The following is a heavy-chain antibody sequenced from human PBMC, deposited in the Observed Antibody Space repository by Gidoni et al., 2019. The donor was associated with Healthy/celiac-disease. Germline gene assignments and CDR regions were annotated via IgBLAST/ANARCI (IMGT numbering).Heavy chain of an antibody. J-gene: IGHJ6*02. CDR2: LNPSGGRT. Sequence: QVQLVQSGAEVKKPGASVKVSCKASGYTFTSYYMHWVRQAPGQWLEWMGILNPSGGRTSYEQKFQGRVTMTRDTSTSTVYMELSSLRSEDTAVYYCARDVAAAGTSYYYYYGMDVWGQGTTVTVSS. CDR1: GYTFTSYY. D-gene: IGHD6-13*01. CDR3: ARDVAAAGTSYYYYYGMDV. V-gene: IGHV1-46*01.